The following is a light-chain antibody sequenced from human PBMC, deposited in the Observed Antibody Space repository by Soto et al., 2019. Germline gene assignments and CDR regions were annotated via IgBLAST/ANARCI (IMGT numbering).Light chain of an antibody. Sequence: EIVLTQSPGTLSLSPGERATLSCRASQSVSSSYLAWYQQKPGQAPRLLIYGASSRATGIPDRFSGSGSGTDFTFTISRLQPEDIATYYFQQYENLPTFGQGTRLEIK. CDR1: QSVSSSY. CDR3: QQYENLPT. V-gene: IGKV3-20*01. J-gene: IGKJ5*01. CDR2: GAS.